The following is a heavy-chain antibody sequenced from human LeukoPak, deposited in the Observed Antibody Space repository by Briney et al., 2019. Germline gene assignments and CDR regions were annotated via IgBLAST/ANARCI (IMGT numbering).Heavy chain of an antibody. CDR1: GFAFSGYG. CDR3: AKDGGDYAINWFDP. V-gene: IGHV3-30*02. Sequence: GGSLRLSCAASGFAFSGYGMHWVRQAPGKGLEWVAFIRFDGSNKYYADSVKGRFTISRVNSKNTLFLQMNSLRVEDMAVYYCAKDGGDYAINWFDPWGQGTLVTVSS. J-gene: IGHJ5*02. CDR2: IRFDGSNK. D-gene: IGHD4-17*01.